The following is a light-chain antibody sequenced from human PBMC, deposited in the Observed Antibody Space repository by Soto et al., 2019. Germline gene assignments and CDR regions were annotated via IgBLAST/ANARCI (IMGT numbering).Light chain of an antibody. V-gene: IGLV2-14*01. Sequence: SALTQPASVSGSRGQSITISCTGTSSDVGGYNFVSWYQQHPGKAPKFMIYEVINRPSGVSNRFSGSKSGNTASLTISGLQAEDEADYYCTSYTNNKTWVFGGGTKVTVL. CDR2: EVI. CDR3: TSYTNNKTWV. CDR1: SSDVGGYNF. J-gene: IGLJ3*02.